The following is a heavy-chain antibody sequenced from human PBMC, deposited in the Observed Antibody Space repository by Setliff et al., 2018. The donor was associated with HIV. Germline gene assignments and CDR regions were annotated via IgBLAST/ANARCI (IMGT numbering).Heavy chain of an antibody. D-gene: IGHD2-8*01. CDR2: IFYTGNT. V-gene: IGHV4-39*01. Sequence: SETLSLTCSVSGGSISSSIYYWGWIRQPPGKGLEWIGDIFYTGNTYYNPSLQSRVAISVDTSENQFSLKLNSVTAADTAVYYCARRGRDGVLIVFATGFDPWGQGTQVTVSS. CDR3: ARRGRDGVLIVFATGFDP. CDR1: GGSISSSIYY. J-gene: IGHJ5*02.